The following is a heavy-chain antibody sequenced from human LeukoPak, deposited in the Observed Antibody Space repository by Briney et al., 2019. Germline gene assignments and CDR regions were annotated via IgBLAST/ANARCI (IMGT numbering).Heavy chain of an antibody. Sequence: SVKVSCKASGYTFTSYDINWVRQATGQGLEWMGGIIPIFGTANYAQKFQGRVTITADESTSTAYMELSSLRSEDTAVYYCARDSEAYSSSSVAFDIWGQGTMVTVSS. CDR2: IIPIFGTA. D-gene: IGHD6-6*01. J-gene: IGHJ3*02. V-gene: IGHV1-69*13. CDR1: GYTFTSYD. CDR3: ARDSEAYSSSSVAFDI.